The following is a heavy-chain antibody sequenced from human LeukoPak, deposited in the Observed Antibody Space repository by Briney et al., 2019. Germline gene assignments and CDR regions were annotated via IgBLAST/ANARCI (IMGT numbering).Heavy chain of an antibody. J-gene: IGHJ4*02. CDR2: ISGSGRST. Sequence: GGSLRLSCAASGFTFSSYAMSWVRQAPGKGLEWVSAISGSGRSTYYADSVKGRFTISRDNSKNTLYLQMNSLRAEDTAVYYCAISGYSSSWYGYWGQGTLVTVSS. CDR1: GFTFSSYA. CDR3: AISGYSSSWYGY. D-gene: IGHD6-13*01. V-gene: IGHV3-23*01.